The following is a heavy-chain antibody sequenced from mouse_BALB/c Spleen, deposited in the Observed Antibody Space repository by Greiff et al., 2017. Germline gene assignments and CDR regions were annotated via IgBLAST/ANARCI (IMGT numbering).Heavy chain of an antibody. CDR1: GYSITSDYA. J-gene: IGHJ2*01. D-gene: IGHD1-1*01. V-gene: IGHV3-2*02. CDR3: ANYYGSSFDY. Sequence: EVKLMESGPGLVKPSQSLSLTCTVTGYSITSDYAWNWIRQFPGNKLEWMGYISYSGSTSYNPSLKSRISITRDTSKNQFFLQLNSVTTEDTATYYCANYYGSSFDYWGQGTTLTVSS. CDR2: ISYSGST.